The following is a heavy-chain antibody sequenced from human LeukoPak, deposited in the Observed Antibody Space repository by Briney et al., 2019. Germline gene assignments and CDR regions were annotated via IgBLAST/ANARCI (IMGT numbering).Heavy chain of an antibody. Sequence: ASVKVSCKVSGYTLTELSMHWVRQAPGKGLEWMGGFDPEDGETIYAQKFQGRVTITADESTSTAYMELSSLRSEDTAVYYCARGGGDGGNSFWYFDLWGRGTLVTVSS. V-gene: IGHV1-24*01. CDR1: GYTLTELS. CDR2: FDPEDGET. CDR3: ARGGGDGGNSFWYFDL. D-gene: IGHD4-23*01. J-gene: IGHJ2*01.